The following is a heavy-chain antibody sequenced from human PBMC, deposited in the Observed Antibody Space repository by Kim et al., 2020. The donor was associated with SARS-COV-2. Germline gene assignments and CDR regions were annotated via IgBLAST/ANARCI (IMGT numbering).Heavy chain of an antibody. Sequence: GGSLRLSCAASGFTVSSNYMSWVRQAPGKGLEWVSVIYSGGSTYYADSVKGRFTISRHNSKNTLYLQMNSLRAEDTAVYYCAREAEPYYYGSGSYYKLGMDVWGQGTTVTVSS. CDR3: AREAEPYYYGSGSYYKLGMDV. CDR1: GFTVSSNY. D-gene: IGHD3-10*01. CDR2: IYSGGST. V-gene: IGHV3-53*04. J-gene: IGHJ6*02.